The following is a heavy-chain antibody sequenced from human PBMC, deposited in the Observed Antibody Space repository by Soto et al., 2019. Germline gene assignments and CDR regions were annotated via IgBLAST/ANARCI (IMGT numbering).Heavy chain of an antibody. CDR2: FDPEDGET. J-gene: IGHJ4*02. D-gene: IGHD6-13*01. Sequence: ASVKVSCKVSGYTLTELSMHWVRQAPGKGLEWMGGFDPEDGETIYAQKFQGRVTMTEDTSTDTAYMELNSLRAEDTAVYYCAKFMDSSSWYSVFAYFDYWGQGTLVPVSS. CDR1: GYTLTELS. CDR3: AKFMDSSSWYSVFAYFDY. V-gene: IGHV1-24*01.